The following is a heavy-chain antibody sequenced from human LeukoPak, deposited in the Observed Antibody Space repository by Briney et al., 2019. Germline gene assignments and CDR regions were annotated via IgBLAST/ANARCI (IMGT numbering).Heavy chain of an antibody. CDR1: GFTFSSYG. V-gene: IGHV3-30*03. D-gene: IGHD3-3*01. Sequence: GGSLRLSCAASGFTFSSYGMHWVRQAPGKGLEWVAVIPYDGSNKYYADSVKGRFTISRDNSKNTLYLQMNSLRAEDTAVYYCARDPVLRFLEWLPYPYGMDVWGQGTTVTVSS. J-gene: IGHJ6*02. CDR2: IPYDGSNK. CDR3: ARDPVLRFLEWLPYPYGMDV.